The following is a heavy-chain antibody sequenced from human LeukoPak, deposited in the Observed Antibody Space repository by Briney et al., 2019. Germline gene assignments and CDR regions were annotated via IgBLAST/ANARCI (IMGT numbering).Heavy chain of an antibody. CDR1: GGSFSGYY. CDR2: INHSGST. V-gene: IGHV4-34*01. D-gene: IGHD1-26*01. CDR3: ARGHSGSYYYYYYYMDV. Sequence: PSETLSLTCAVYGGSFSGYYWSWIRQPPGKGLEWIGEINHSGSTNYNPSLKSRVTISVDTSKNQFSLKLSSVTAADTAVYYCARGHSGSYYYYYYYMDVWGKGTTVTVSS. J-gene: IGHJ6*03.